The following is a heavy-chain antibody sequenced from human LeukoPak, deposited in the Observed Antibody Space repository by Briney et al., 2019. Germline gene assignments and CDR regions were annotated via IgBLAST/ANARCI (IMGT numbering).Heavy chain of an antibody. D-gene: IGHD5-18*01. Sequence: PGGSLRLSCAASGFTFRSYGMHWVRQAPGKGLEGVAVISSDGRNTYYADSVKGRFTISRDNSKNTLYLQMNSLRGEDTAVYYCAKPVSVDTAMVPCDYWGQGTLVTVSS. CDR3: AKPVSVDTAMVPCDY. CDR2: ISSDGRNT. CDR1: GFTFRSYG. J-gene: IGHJ4*02. V-gene: IGHV3-30*18.